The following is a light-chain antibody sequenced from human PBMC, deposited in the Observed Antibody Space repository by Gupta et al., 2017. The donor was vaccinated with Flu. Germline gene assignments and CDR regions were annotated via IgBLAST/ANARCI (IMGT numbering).Light chain of an antibody. J-gene: IGLJ2*01. Sequence: QSVLTQPPSVSVSPGQRVTISCLGTTSNIGEGYDVHWYQRLPGTVPKLVIYGNTNRPSGVPDRFAGSKSGNSDSLDITGIQAEDEADYYCQYYDNRLSAHVFGGGTKLNV. CDR3: QYYDNRLSAHV. CDR1: TSNIGEGYD. V-gene: IGLV1-40*01. CDR2: GNT.